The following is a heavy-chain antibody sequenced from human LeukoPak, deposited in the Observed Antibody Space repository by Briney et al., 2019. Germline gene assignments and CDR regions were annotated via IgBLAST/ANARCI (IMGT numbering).Heavy chain of an antibody. D-gene: IGHD2-15*01. V-gene: IGHV3-30-3*01. CDR1: GFTFSSYA. CDR3: AREHCSGGSCYSGDY. Sequence: GGSLRLSCAASGFTFSSYAMHWVRQAPGKGLEWVAVISYDGSNKYYADSVKGRFTISRDNSKNTLYLQMNSLRAEDTAVYYCAREHCSGGSCYSGDYWGQGTLVTVSS. J-gene: IGHJ4*02. CDR2: ISYDGSNK.